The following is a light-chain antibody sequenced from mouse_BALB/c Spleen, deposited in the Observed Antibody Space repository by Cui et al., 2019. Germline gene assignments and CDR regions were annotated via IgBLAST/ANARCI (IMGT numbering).Light chain of an antibody. J-gene: IGKJ5*01. CDR2: DTS. V-gene: IGKV4-70*01. Sequence: QIVLTQSPAIMYASPGEKVTMTFSASSSISYMHWYQQKPGTYPKRWIYDTSKLASGVPARFSGSGSGTSYSLTISSMEAEDAATYYCHQRSSYPLTFGAGTKLELK. CDR1: SSISY. CDR3: HQRSSYPLT.